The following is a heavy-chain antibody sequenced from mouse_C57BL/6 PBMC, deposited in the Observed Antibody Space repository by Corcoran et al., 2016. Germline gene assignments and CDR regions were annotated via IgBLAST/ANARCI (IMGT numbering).Heavy chain of an antibody. D-gene: IGHD1-1*01. Sequence: QVQLQQSGAELVKPGASVKISCKASGYAFSSYWINWVKQRPGKGLEWIGQIYPGDGDTNYNGKFKGKATLTADKSSSTAYMQLSSLTSEDSAVYFCARRYYYGSSYDFDYWGQGTTLTVSS. CDR3: ARRYYYGSSYDFDY. CDR1: GYAFSSYW. CDR2: IYPGDGDT. V-gene: IGHV1-80*01. J-gene: IGHJ2*01.